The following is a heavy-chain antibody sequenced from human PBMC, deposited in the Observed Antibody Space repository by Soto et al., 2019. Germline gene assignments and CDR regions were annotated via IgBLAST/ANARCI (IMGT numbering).Heavy chain of an antibody. J-gene: IGHJ6*02. CDR1: GFTFSTYN. CDR2: ISSPSSSI. Sequence: GGSLRLSCAASGFTFSTYNRNWVRQAPGKGLEWLSYISSPSSSIYYADSIKGRFTISRDNAKNLLYLQMNSLRDDDTAVYYCARDLTFPATRRGMDVWGQGTTVTVSS. CDR3: ARDLTFPATRRGMDV. V-gene: IGHV3-48*02.